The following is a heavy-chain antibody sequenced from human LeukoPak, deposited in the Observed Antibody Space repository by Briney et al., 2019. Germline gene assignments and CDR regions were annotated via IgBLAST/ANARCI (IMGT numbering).Heavy chain of an antibody. Sequence: PSETLSLTCTVSGGSISSSSYYWGWIRQPPGKGLEWIGSIYYSGSSYYNPSLKSRVTISVHTSKNQFSLKLSSVTAADTAVYYCARHVDTATDYFDYWGQGTLVTVSS. V-gene: IGHV4-39*01. J-gene: IGHJ4*02. CDR1: GGSISSSSYY. CDR3: ARHVDTATDYFDY. CDR2: IYYSGSS. D-gene: IGHD5-18*01.